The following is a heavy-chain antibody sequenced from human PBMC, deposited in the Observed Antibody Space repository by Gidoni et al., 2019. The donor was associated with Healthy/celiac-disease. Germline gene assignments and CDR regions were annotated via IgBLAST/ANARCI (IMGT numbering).Heavy chain of an antibody. CDR2: IWYDGSNK. V-gene: IGHV3-33*01. Sequence: QVQLVESGGGVVQPGRSLRLSCAASGFTFSSYGMHWVRQAPGKGLEWVAVIWYDGSNKYYADSVKGRFTISRDNSKNTLYLQMNSLRAEDTAVYYCARDLTVTNGLDYWGQGTLVTVSS. D-gene: IGHD4-17*01. J-gene: IGHJ4*02. CDR1: GFTFSSYG. CDR3: ARDLTVTNGLDY.